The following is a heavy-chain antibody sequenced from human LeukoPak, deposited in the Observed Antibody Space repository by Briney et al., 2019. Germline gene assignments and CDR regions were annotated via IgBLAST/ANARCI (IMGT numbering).Heavy chain of an antibody. J-gene: IGHJ3*02. D-gene: IGHD6-13*01. CDR1: GFTFSTYS. Sequence: GGSLRLSCAASGFTFSTYSMSWVRQAPGKGLEWVSGINWNGGSTGYADSVKGRFTISRDNAKNSLYLQMNSLRAEDTALYYCARIPTSYSWYDAFDIWGQGTMVTVSS. V-gene: IGHV3-20*04. CDR2: INWNGGST. CDR3: ARIPTSYSWYDAFDI.